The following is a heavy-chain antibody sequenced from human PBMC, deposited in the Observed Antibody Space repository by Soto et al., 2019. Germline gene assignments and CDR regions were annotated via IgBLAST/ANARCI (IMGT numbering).Heavy chain of an antibody. CDR2: IWYDENNK. CDR1: GFIFSNYG. V-gene: IGHV3-33*01. D-gene: IGHD2-15*01. Sequence: QVQLVESGGGVVQPGRSLRLSCAASGFIFSNYGMHWVRQAPGKGLEWVAVIWYDENNKYYADSVKGRFTISRDNSKNTLYLQMNRLRAEDTAVYYCARDRGYCSGGSCYPSGMDVWGQGTTVTVSS. CDR3: ARDRGYCSGGSCYPSGMDV. J-gene: IGHJ6*02.